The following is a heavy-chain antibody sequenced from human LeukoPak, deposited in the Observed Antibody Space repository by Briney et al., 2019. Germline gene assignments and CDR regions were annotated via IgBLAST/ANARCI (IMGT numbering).Heavy chain of an antibody. CDR3: AKVSDTAMLKFYYYSVMDV. D-gene: IGHD5-18*01. J-gene: IGHJ6*02. CDR1: GGSFSGYY. CDR2: INHSGST. V-gene: IGHV4-34*01. Sequence: SETLSLTCAVYGGSFSGYYWSWIRQPPGKGLEWIGEINHSGSTNYNPSLKSRVTISVDTSKNQFSLKLSSVTAADTAVYYCAKVSDTAMLKFYYYSVMDVWAKGPRSPSP.